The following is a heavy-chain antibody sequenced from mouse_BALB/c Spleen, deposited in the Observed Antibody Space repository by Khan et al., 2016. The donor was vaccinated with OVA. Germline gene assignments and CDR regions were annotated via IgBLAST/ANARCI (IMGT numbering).Heavy chain of an antibody. CDR2: IWTGGST. D-gene: IGHD2-1*01. CDR1: GFSLTSYG. J-gene: IGHJ1*01. V-gene: IGHV2-9*02. Sequence: QVQLKESGPGLVAPSQSLSITCTVSGFSLTSYGVHWVRQPPGKGLEWLGVIWTGGSTNYNSALMSRLSITKDNSKSQVFLKMNSLQTDDTAIYFCASYYGNYDWYFDVWGAGTTVTVSS. CDR3: ASYYGNYDWYFDV.